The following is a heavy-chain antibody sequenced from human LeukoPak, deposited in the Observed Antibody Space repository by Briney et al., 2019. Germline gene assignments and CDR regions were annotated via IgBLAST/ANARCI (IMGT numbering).Heavy chain of an antibody. CDR2: ITDTTGNT. CDR1: GFTFSAHG. Sequence: PGGSLRLSCGASGFTFSAHGMNWVRQAPGKEMEWVSSITDTTGNTYVADSVKGRFTISRDNSRSTLYLQMTSLRTEDTAIYYCARGTLGTCTGARCYPFDSWGQGALVIVSS. D-gene: IGHD2-8*02. V-gene: IGHV3-23*01. J-gene: IGHJ4*02. CDR3: ARGTLGTCTGARCYPFDS.